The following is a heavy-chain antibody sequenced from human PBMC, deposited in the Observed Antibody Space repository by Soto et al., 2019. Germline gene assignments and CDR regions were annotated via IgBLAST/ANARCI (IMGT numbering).Heavy chain of an antibody. J-gene: IGHJ3*02. Sequence: EVQLVESGGGLVQPGGSLRLSCAASGFTFSIYAMNWLRQAPGKGLEYVSAISSDGGSAYYANSVTGRFSISRDNSKNTLYLQMGSLRPEDMAVYYCAIVHHAAGPPNDALDTWGQGTKFTVSS. CDR3: AIVHHAAGPPNDALDT. D-gene: IGHD6-13*01. CDR1: GFTFSIYA. CDR2: ISSDGGSA. V-gene: IGHV3-64*01.